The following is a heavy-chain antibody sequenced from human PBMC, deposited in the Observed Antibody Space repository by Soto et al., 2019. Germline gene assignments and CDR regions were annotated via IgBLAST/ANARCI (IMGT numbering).Heavy chain of an antibody. V-gene: IGHV4-39*01. Sequence: SETLSLTCTVSGGSISSSSYYWGWIRQPPGKGLEWIGSIYYSGSTYYNPSLKSRVTISVDTSKNQFSLKLSSVTAADTAVYYCARRPKAAYYDILTGYYPKNAFDIWGQGTMVTVS. CDR2: IYYSGST. CDR1: GGSISSSSYY. D-gene: IGHD3-9*01. J-gene: IGHJ3*02. CDR3: ARRPKAAYYDILTGYYPKNAFDI.